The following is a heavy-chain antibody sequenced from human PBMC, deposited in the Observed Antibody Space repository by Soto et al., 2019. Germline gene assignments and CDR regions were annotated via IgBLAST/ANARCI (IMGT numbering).Heavy chain of an antibody. Sequence: GASVKVSCKASGYTFTSYGISWVRQAPGQRLEWMGWINAGNGNTKYSQKFQGRVTITRDTSASTAYMELSSLRSEDTAVYHCALGPSRYFDAFSGFDPWGQGTLVTSPQ. V-gene: IGHV1-3*01. J-gene: IGHJ5*02. CDR1: GYTFTSYG. CDR2: INAGNGNT. CDR3: ALGPSRYFDAFSGFDP. D-gene: IGHD3-9*01.